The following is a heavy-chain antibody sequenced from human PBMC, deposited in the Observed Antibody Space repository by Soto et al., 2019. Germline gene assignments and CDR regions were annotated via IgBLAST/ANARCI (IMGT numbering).Heavy chain of an antibody. V-gene: IGHV1-18*01. J-gene: IGHJ6*02. D-gene: IGHD3-3*01. Sequence: ASVKVSCKASGYIFNTYGITWVRQAPGQGLEWMGWISAYDGKTNSAQKFQGRVTMTTDTSTTTAYMELRSLRSDDTAVYYCARIALRDDFWPTAYYGMDVWGQGTTVTVSS. CDR1: GYIFNTYG. CDR3: ARIALRDDFWPTAYYGMDV. CDR2: ISAYDGKT.